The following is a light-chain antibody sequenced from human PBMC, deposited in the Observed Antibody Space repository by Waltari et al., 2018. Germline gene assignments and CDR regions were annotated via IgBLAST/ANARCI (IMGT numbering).Light chain of an antibody. CDR2: SVN. V-gene: IGLV1-44*01. Sequence: QSVLTQPPSASGTPGQRVTISCSGGSSNIGINVVNWYQQFPGTAPRLLIYSVNQRPSGVPDRFSGSKSGTSASLAISGLQSEDEADYYCAAWDGSLKGVVFGGGTKLTVL. CDR1: SSNIGINV. CDR3: AAWDGSLKGVV. J-gene: IGLJ2*01.